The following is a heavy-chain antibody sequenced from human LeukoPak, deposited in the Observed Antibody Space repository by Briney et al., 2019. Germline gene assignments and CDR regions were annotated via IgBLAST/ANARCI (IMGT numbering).Heavy chain of an antibody. V-gene: IGHV1-18*01. Sequence: GASVKVSCKASGYTFPSYGISWVRQAPAQGLEWRGWISAYNGNTNYAQKLQGRVTMTTGTSTSTAYMELRSLRSDDTAVYYCARGRGYSYGWDFDYWGQGTLVTVSS. J-gene: IGHJ4*02. D-gene: IGHD5-18*01. CDR2: ISAYNGNT. CDR3: ARGRGYSYGWDFDY. CDR1: GYTFPSYG.